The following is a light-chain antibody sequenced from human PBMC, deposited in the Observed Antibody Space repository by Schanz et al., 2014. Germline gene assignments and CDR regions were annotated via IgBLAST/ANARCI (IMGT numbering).Light chain of an antibody. CDR2: EGS. J-gene: IGLJ2*01. CDR1: SSDVGGSNY. Sequence: QSALTQPASVSGSPGQSITISCTGTSSDVGGSNYVSWYQQHPGKAPKLMIYEGSKRPSGVSDRFSGSKSANTASLTISGLQAEDEADYYCSSYTSSSTLGVFGGGTKLTVL. CDR3: SSYTSSSTLGV. V-gene: IGLV2-14*01.